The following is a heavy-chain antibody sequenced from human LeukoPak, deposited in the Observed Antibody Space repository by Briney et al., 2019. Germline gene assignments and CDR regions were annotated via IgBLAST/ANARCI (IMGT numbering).Heavy chain of an antibody. CDR1: GGSFSDYY. D-gene: IGHD5-12*01. V-gene: IGHV4-34*01. CDR2: INHSGST. CDR3: ARGQARRVATRDYYMDV. Sequence: SETLSLTCAVYGGSFSDYYWSWIRQPPGKGLEWIGEINHSGSTNYNPSLKSRVTISVDTSKNQFSLKLSSVTAADTAVYYCARGQARRVATRDYYMDVWGKGTTVTVSS. J-gene: IGHJ6*03.